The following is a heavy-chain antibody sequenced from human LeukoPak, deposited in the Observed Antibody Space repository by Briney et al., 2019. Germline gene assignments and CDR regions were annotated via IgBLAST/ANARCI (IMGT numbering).Heavy chain of an antibody. V-gene: IGHV1-24*01. J-gene: IGHJ4*02. CDR1: GYTLTELS. D-gene: IGHD3-10*01. Sequence: GASVKVSCKVSGYTLTELSMHWVRQAPGKGLEWMGGFDPEDGETIYAQKFQGRVTMTEDTSTDTAFMELSSLRSEDTAVYYCATLRLWFGESIYPPDYWGQGTLVTVSS. CDR2: FDPEDGET. CDR3: ATLRLWFGESIYPPDY.